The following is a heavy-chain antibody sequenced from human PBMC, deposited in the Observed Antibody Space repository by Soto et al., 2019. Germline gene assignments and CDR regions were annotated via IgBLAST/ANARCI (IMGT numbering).Heavy chain of an antibody. V-gene: IGHV4-59*01. CDR1: DGSISTYY. CDR3: ARDGSGYDFWSGPYFFDY. Sequence: QVQLQESGPGLVKPSETLSLTCTVSDGSISTYYWSWIRQPPGKGLEWIGYIYYNGRTNYNPSLESRVTISLDTSKSQFSLKLSSVSAADTAVYYCARDGSGYDFWSGPYFFDYWGPGTLVTVSS. CDR2: IYYNGRT. D-gene: IGHD3-3*01. J-gene: IGHJ4*02.